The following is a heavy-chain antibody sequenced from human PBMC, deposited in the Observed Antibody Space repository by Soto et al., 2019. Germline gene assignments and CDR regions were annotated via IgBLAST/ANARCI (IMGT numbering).Heavy chain of an antibody. Sequence: GGSLRLSCAASGFTFSSYGMHWVRQAPGKGLEWVAVIWYDGGNEYYADSVKGRFTISRDNSKNTLYLQMSSLRSEDTAVYYCARDFGPYSNYVHNWFDPWGQGTLVTVSS. CDR1: GFTFSSYG. V-gene: IGHV3-33*01. CDR3: ARDFGPYSNYVHNWFDP. CDR2: IWYDGGNE. D-gene: IGHD4-4*01. J-gene: IGHJ5*02.